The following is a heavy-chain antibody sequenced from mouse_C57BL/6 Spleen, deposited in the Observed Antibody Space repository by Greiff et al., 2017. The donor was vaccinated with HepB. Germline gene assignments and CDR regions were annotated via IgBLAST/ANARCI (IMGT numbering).Heavy chain of an antibody. CDR3: ARRGVYYDYDEFDY. V-gene: IGHV1-80*01. D-gene: IGHD2-4*01. Sequence: QVQLQQSGAELVKPGASVKISCKASGYAFSSYWMNWVKQRPGKGLEWIGQIYPGDGDTNYNGKFKGKATLTADKSSSTAYMQLSSLTSEDSAVYFCARRGVYYDYDEFDYWGQGTTLTVSS. J-gene: IGHJ2*01. CDR2: IYPGDGDT. CDR1: GYAFSSYW.